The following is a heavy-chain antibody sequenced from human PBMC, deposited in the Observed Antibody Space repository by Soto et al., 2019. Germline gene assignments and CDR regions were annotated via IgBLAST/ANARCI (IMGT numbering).Heavy chain of an antibody. CDR3: ATPLEEVIGPYYYGMDV. CDR2: FDPEDGET. J-gene: IGHJ6*02. V-gene: IGHV1-24*01. D-gene: IGHD3-22*01. Sequence: ASVKVSCKVSGYTLTELSMHWVRQAPGKGLEWMGGFDPEDGETIYAQKFQGRVTMTEDTSTDTAYMELSSLRSEDTAVYYCATPLEEVIGPYYYGMDVWGQGTTVTVSS. CDR1: GYTLTELS.